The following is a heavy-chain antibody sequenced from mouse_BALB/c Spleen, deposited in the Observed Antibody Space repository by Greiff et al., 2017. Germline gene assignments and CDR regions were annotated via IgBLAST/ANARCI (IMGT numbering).Heavy chain of an antibody. Sequence: VKLKESGPGLVAPSQSLSITCTVSGFSLTDYGVSWIRQPPGKGLEWLGVIWGGGSTYYNSALKSRLSISKDNSKSQVFLKMNSLQTDDTAMYYCAKQSYYRYDGEAWFAYWGQGTLVTVSA. CDR3: AKQSYYRYDGEAWFAY. CDR2: IWGGGST. V-gene: IGHV2-6-5*01. D-gene: IGHD2-14*01. CDR1: GFSLTDYG. J-gene: IGHJ3*01.